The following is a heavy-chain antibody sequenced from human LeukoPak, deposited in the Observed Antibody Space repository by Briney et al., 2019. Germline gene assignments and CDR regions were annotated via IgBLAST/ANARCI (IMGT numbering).Heavy chain of an antibody. V-gene: IGHV4-34*01. D-gene: IGHD6-13*01. CDR3: ARLSAAAVDY. Sequence: SETLSLTCAVYGGSFSGYYWSWIRQPPGKGLEWIGEINHSGGTNYNPSFKSRVTISVDTSKNQFSLNLSSVTAADTAVYYCARLSAAAVDYWGQGTLVTVSS. CDR2: INHSGGT. J-gene: IGHJ4*02. CDR1: GGSFSGYY.